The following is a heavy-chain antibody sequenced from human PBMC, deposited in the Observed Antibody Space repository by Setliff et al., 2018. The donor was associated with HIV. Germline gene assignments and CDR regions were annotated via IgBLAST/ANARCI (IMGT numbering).Heavy chain of an antibody. D-gene: IGHD2-8*01. J-gene: IGHJ4*02. CDR1: GDTFSNSA. CDR2: SIPLFGTV. V-gene: IGHV1-69*05. Sequence: SVKVSCKASGDTFSNSALTWVRQAPGQGLEWMGGSIPLFGTVTYAQRFQGRVTITTDELMTTAYMELTSLRSEDTAVYYCASGSGYCRNGFCYTGVHKNPDKYYFDYWGQGTLVTVSS. CDR3: ASGSGYCRNGFCYTGVHKNPDKYYFDY.